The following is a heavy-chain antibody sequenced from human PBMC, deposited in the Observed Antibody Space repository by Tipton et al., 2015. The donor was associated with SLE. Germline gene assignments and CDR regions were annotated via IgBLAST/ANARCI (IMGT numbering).Heavy chain of an antibody. CDR2: INHSGST. J-gene: IGHJ1*01. CDR3: ATGYDFQTGWFQH. CDR1: GGSFSGYY. Sequence: TLSLTCAVYGGSFSGYYWSWIRQPPGKGLEWIAEINHSGSTNYNPSLKSRVTISVNTSKNQFSLKLSSVTAADTAVYYCATGYDFQTGWFQHWGQGSLVPVSS. D-gene: IGHD5-12*01. V-gene: IGHV4-34*01.